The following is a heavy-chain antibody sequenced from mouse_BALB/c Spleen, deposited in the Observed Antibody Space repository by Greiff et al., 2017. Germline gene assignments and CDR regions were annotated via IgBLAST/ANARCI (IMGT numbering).Heavy chain of an antibody. CDR2: ISSGSSTI. CDR1: GFTFSSFG. Sequence: DVKLVESGGGLVQPGGSRKLSCAASGFTFSSFGMHWVRQAPEKGLEWVAYISSGSSTIYYADTVKGRFTISRDNPKNTLFLQMTSLRSEDTAMYYCARSGTVVDLYAMDYWGQGTSVTVSS. V-gene: IGHV5-17*02. D-gene: IGHD1-1*01. CDR3: ARSGTVVDLYAMDY. J-gene: IGHJ4*01.